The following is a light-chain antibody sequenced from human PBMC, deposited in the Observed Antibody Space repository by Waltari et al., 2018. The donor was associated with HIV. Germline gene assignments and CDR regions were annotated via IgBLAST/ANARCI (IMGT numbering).Light chain of an antibody. V-gene: IGLV2-23*02. Sequence: QSALTQPASVSVSPGQSITIPSTGTNRDVASSQLVSWYQKHPGKAPKLMIYEVSKRPSGVSNRFSGSKSGNTASLTISGLQAEDEADYYCCSYAGSTTHVFGTGTKVTVL. CDR3: CSYAGSTTHV. CDR1: NRDVASSQL. J-gene: IGLJ1*01. CDR2: EVS.